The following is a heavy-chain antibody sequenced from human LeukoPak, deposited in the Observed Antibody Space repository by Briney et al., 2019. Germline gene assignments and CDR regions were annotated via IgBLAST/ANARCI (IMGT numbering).Heavy chain of an antibody. CDR1: GFTFRDFA. CDR3: VKDAPLPFDF. V-gene: IGHV3-23*01. Sequence: GGSLRLSCAASGFTFRDFAMSWVRQAPGKGLEGVSAISGDAHSTYYADSLKGRFTISRDNSKNTLYLQMNSLRAADTATYFCVKDAPLPFDFWGQGALVIVSS. J-gene: IGHJ4*02. CDR2: ISGDAHST.